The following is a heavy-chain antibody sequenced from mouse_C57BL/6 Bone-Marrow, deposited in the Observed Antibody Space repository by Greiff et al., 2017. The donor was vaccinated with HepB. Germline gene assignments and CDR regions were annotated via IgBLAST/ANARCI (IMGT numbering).Heavy chain of an antibody. CDR1: GYTFTSYW. D-gene: IGHD2-4*01. J-gene: IGHJ3*01. Sequence: VQLQQPGAELVKPGASVKMSCKASGYTFTSYWITWVKQRPGQGLEWIGDIYPGSGSTNYNEKFKSKATLTVDTSSSTAYMQLSSLTSEDSAVYYCARKDTMIKCPFAYWAQVTLVTVSA. CDR3: ARKDTMIKCPFAY. V-gene: IGHV1-55*01. CDR2: IYPGSGST.